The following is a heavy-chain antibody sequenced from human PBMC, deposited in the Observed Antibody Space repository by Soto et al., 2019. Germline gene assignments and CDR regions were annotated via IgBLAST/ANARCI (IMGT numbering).Heavy chain of an antibody. CDR3: ARRPADSSGYYYDAFDI. D-gene: IGHD3-22*01. Sequence: EVQLVQSGAEVKKPGESLKISCKGSGYSFTSYLIGWVRQMPGKGLEWMGIIYPGDSDTRYSPSFQGQVTISADKSISTAYLQWSSLKASDTAMYYCARRPADSSGYYYDAFDIWGQGTMVTVSS. CDR2: IYPGDSDT. V-gene: IGHV5-51*03. J-gene: IGHJ3*02. CDR1: GYSFTSYL.